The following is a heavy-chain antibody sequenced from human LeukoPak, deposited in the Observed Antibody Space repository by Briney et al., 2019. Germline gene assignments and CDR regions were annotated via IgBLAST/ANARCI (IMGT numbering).Heavy chain of an antibody. J-gene: IGHJ3*02. V-gene: IGHV3-21*01. CDR2: ISSSSSYI. D-gene: IGHD5-18*01. Sequence: GGSLRLSCAASGFTFSSYSMNWVRQAPGKGLEWVSSISSSSSYIYYADSVKGRFTISRDNAKNSLYLQMNSLRAEDTAVYYCATDVGTAMLGFGDIWGQGTMVTVSS. CDR3: ATDVGTAMLGFGDI. CDR1: GFTFSSYS.